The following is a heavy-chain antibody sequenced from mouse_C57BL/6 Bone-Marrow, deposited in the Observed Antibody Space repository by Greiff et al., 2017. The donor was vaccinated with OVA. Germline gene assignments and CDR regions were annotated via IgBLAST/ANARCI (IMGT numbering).Heavy chain of an antibody. J-gene: IGHJ1*03. Sequence: EVQLQQSGPELVKPGASVKMSCKASGYTFTDYNMHWVKQSHGKSLEWIGYINPNNGGTSYNQKFKGKATLTVNKSSSTAYMELRSLTSEDSAVYYCARQIYYYGSSYGWYFDVWGTGTTVTVSS. D-gene: IGHD1-1*01. CDR3: ARQIYYYGSSYGWYFDV. V-gene: IGHV1-22*01. CDR2: INPNNGGT. CDR1: GYTFTDYN.